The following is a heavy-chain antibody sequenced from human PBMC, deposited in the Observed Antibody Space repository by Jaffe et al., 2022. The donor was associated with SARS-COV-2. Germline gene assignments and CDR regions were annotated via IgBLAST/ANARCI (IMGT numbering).Heavy chain of an antibody. CDR1: GFTFRSCA. D-gene: IGHD6-19*01. J-gene: IGHJ6*02. CDR2: ISASGGNT. CDR3: AKDLVAVAGTGLYYYYYGMDV. Sequence: EVQLLESGGGLVQPGGSLRLSCAASGFTFRSCAMSWVRQAPGKGLEWVSTISASGGNTYYAGSVKGRFTISRDNSKNTLYLQMNSLRAEDTAVYYCAKDLVAVAGTGLYYYYYGMDVWGQGTTVTVSS. V-gene: IGHV3-23*01.